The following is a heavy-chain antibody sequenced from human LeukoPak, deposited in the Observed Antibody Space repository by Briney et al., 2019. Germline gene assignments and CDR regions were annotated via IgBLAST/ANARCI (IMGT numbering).Heavy chain of an antibody. J-gene: IGHJ5*02. CDR1: GYTFTSYA. V-gene: IGHV1-2*02. CDR3: ARFITMQRGNWFDP. CDR2: INPNSGGT. Sequence: ASVTVSCKASGYTFTSYAMNWVRPPPGHWLEWVGWINPNSGGTNYAQKFQGRVTMTRDTSISTAYMELSRLRSDGTAVYYCARFITMQRGNWFDPWGQGTLVTVSS. D-gene: IGHD3-10*01.